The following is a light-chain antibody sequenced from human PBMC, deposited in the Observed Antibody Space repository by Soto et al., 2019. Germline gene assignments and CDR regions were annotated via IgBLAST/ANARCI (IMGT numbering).Light chain of an antibody. CDR2: QAS. Sequence: DIQMTQSPSTLSGSVGDRVTITCRASQSISSWLAWYQQKPGKAPKLLISQASSLESGVPSRFSGSGSETEFTLTISSLQPDDFATYYCQHYNSYSEAFGQGTKVDIK. J-gene: IGKJ1*01. CDR3: QHYNSYSEA. V-gene: IGKV1-5*03. CDR1: QSISSW.